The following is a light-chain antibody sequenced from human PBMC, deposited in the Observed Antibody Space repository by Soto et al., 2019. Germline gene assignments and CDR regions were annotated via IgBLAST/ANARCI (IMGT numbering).Light chain of an antibody. CDR1: SSDVGGYNY. CDR2: EVS. V-gene: IGLV2-8*01. J-gene: IGLJ2*01. CDR3: SSFAGNNKLV. Sequence: QSALTQPPSASGSPGQSVTISCTGTSSDVGGYNYVSWYQQHPGKAPKLMISEVSKRPSGVPDRFSGSKSGNTASLTVSGXXXXXXXXXYCSSFAGNNKLVFGGGTKLT.